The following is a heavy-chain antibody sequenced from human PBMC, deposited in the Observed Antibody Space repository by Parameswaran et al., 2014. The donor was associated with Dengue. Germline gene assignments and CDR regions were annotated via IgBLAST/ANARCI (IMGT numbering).Heavy chain of an antibody. Sequence: VRQAPGKGLEWVSYISRSGSTIYYADSVKGRFTISRDSAKNSLYLQMNSLRAEDTAVYYCAREYSSNWDFDYWGQGTLVTVSS. CDR3: AREYSSNWDFDY. CDR2: ISRSGSTI. V-gene: IGHV3-48*03. D-gene: IGHD6-13*01. J-gene: IGHJ4*02.